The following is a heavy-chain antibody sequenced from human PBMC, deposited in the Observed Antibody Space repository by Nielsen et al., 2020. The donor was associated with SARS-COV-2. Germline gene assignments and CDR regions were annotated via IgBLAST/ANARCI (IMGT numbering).Heavy chain of an antibody. CDR3: AASGSYNFDY. Sequence: GESLKISCAASGFTVSSNYMSWVRQAPGKGLEWVSVIYSGGSTYYADSVKGRFTISRDNSKNTLYLQMNSLRAEDTAVYYCAASGSYNFDYWGQGTLVTVSS. CDR2: IYSGGST. CDR1: GFTVSSNY. D-gene: IGHD1-26*01. J-gene: IGHJ4*02. V-gene: IGHV3-53*01.